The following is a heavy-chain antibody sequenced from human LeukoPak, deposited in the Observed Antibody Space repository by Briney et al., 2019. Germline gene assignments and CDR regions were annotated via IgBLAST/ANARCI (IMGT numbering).Heavy chain of an antibody. V-gene: IGHV3-23*01. D-gene: IGHD2-15*01. Sequence: TGGSLRLSCAASGFTFSTYAMSWVRQAPGKGLEWVSAISTTGDNTYYADSVKGRFTISRDNSKNTQFLQMNSLRAEDTAVYYCLGYCSGGSCYSGAHWGQGTLVTVSS. CDR3: LGYCSGGSCYSGAH. CDR1: GFTFSTYA. J-gene: IGHJ4*02. CDR2: ISTTGDNT.